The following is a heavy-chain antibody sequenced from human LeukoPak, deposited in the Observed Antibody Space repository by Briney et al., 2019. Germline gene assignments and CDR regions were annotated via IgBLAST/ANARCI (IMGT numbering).Heavy chain of an antibody. J-gene: IGHJ4*02. Sequence: PGGSLRLSCAASGFTFSIYAMSWVRQAPGKGLEWVSAISGSGGTAYYADSVKGRFTISRDNSRNTLYLQVNSLRAEDTAVYYCARDLRAIVVTAGPDYWGQGTLVTVSS. CDR2: ISGSGGTA. CDR1: GFTFSIYA. CDR3: ARDLRAIVVTAGPDY. D-gene: IGHD4-23*01. V-gene: IGHV3-23*01.